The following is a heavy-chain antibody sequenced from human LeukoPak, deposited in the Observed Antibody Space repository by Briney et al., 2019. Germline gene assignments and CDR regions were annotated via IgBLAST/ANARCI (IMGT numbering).Heavy chain of an antibody. Sequence: MTSETLSLTCAVYGGSFSGYYWSWIRQPPGKGLEWIGEINHSGSTNYNPSLKSRVTISVDMSKNQFSLKLSSVTAADTAVYYCARGQYSYALDYWGQGTLVTVSS. J-gene: IGHJ4*02. CDR3: ARGQYSYALDY. V-gene: IGHV4-34*01. CDR1: GGSFSGYY. D-gene: IGHD5-18*01. CDR2: INHSGST.